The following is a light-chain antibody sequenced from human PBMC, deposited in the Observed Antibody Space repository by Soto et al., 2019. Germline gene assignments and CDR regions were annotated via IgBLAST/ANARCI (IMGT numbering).Light chain of an antibody. CDR1: QSVSNNY. Sequence: EIVLTQSPGTLSLSPGERATLSCRASQSVSNNYLAWYRQKPGQAPRPLIYGASNRATGIPDRLSGSGSGTDFTLTISCLEPEGFAVYYCQQYGSSPRTFGQGTKV. J-gene: IGKJ1*01. CDR3: QQYGSSPRT. V-gene: IGKV3-20*01. CDR2: GAS.